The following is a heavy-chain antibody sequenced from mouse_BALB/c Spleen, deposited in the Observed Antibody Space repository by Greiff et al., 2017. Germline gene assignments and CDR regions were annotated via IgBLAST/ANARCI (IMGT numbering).Heavy chain of an antibody. CDR2: ISSGGST. D-gene: IGHD2-5*01. J-gene: IGHJ4*01. CDR3: ARCSNYRNNAMDY. Sequence: DVMLVESGGGLVKPGGSLKLSCAASGFTFSSYAMSWVRQTPEKRLEWVASISSGGSTYYPDSVKGRFTISRDNARNILYLQMSSLRSEDTAMYYCARCSNYRNNAMDYWGQGTSVTVSS. V-gene: IGHV5-6-5*01. CDR1: GFTFSSYA.